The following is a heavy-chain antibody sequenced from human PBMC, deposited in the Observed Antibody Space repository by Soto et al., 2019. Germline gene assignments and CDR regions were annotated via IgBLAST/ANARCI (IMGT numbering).Heavy chain of an antibody. CDR2: IYWDDDK. Sequence: QITLKESGPTLVEPAQTLTLTCTFSGFSLSTSGVAVGWIRQPPGKALEWLALIYWDDDKRYSPSFKNRLTITKATSKIQVVLTMTNMDPVDTATYYCAHRPTGWYFDLWGRGTLVTVSS. CDR1: GFSLSTSGVA. V-gene: IGHV2-5*02. J-gene: IGHJ2*01. CDR3: AHRPTGWYFDL.